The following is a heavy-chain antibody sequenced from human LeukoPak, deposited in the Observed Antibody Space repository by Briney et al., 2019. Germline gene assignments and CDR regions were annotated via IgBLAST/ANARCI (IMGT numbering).Heavy chain of an antibody. D-gene: IGHD6-6*01. CDR1: VFTLISYA. CDR3: AKGQQLVLC. Sequence: ACLRLSCAASVFTLISYAMSWVRQAPGNGRGWVLAISGSGGSTYYADSVTSPFTLSRDNPKDALSLQMNSARAQDTAVYYSAKGQQLVLCWGQGPLVTVSS. J-gene: IGHJ4*02. V-gene: IGHV3-23*01. CDR2: ISGSGGST.